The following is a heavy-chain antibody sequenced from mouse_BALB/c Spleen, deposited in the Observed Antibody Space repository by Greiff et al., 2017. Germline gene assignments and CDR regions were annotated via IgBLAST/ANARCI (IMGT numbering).Heavy chain of an antibody. Sequence: VQLKESGAELAKPGASVKMSCKASGYTFTSYWMHWVKQRPGQGLEWIGYINPSTGYTEYNQKFKDKATLTADKSSSTAYMQLSSLTSEDSAVYYCARSKVNYFDYWGQGTTLTVSS. D-gene: IGHD2-1*01. CDR1: GYTFTSYW. CDR3: ARSKVNYFDY. J-gene: IGHJ2*01. CDR2: INPSTGYT. V-gene: IGHV1-7*01.